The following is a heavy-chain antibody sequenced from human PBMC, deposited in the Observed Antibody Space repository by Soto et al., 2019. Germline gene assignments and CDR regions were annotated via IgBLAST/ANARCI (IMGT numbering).Heavy chain of an antibody. J-gene: IGHJ4*02. CDR2: IIPIFGTA. Sequence: ASVKVSCKASGGTFSSYAISWVRQAPGQGLEWMGGIIPIFGTANYAQKFQGRVTITADESTSTAYMELSSLRSEDTAVYYCARVNDSSGYYYVYLDYWGQGTLVTVSS. V-gene: IGHV1-69*13. D-gene: IGHD3-22*01. CDR3: ARVNDSSGYYYVYLDY. CDR1: GGTFSSYA.